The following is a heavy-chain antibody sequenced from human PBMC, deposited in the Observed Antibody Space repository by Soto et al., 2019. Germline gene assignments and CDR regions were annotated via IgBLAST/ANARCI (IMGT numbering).Heavy chain of an antibody. CDR2: IIPIFGTA. Sequence: SVKVSCKASGGTFSSYAISWVRQAPGQGLEWMGGIIPIFGTANYAQKFQGRVTITADESTSTAYMELSSLRSEDTAVYYCARDLYDSSGYYLYYFDYWGQGTLVTVSS. CDR3: ARDLYDSSGYYLYYFDY. J-gene: IGHJ4*02. V-gene: IGHV1-69*13. D-gene: IGHD3-22*01. CDR1: GGTFSSYA.